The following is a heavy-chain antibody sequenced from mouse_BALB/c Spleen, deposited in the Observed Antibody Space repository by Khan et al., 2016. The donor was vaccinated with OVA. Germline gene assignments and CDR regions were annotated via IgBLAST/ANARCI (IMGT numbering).Heavy chain of an antibody. V-gene: IGHV1-87*01. CDR2: IYPGDGNT. J-gene: IGHJ2*01. Sequence: QVQLQQSGTELARPGASVNLSCKASGYTFTGYWMQWVKQRPGQGLEWIGAIYPGDGNTRYTQKFKGKATLTADKSYSTADMQLSSLASEDSAVYYCARGGITTGYFDYWGQGTTLTVSS. CDR1: GYTFTGYW. CDR3: ARGGITTGYFDY. D-gene: IGHD1-1*01.